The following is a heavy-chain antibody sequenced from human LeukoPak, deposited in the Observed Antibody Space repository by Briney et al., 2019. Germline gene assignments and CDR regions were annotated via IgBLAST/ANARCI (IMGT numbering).Heavy chain of an antibody. V-gene: IGHV1-8*03. CDR2: MNPNSGNT. D-gene: IGHD3-10*01. CDR1: GYTFTSYD. CDR3: ARVGRYGSGSSD. J-gene: IGHJ4*02. Sequence: GASVKVSCMASGYTFTSYDINWVRQATGQGLEWMGWMNPNSGNTGYAQKFQGRVTITRNTSISTAYMELSSLRSEDTAVYYCARVGRYGSGSSDWGQGTLVTVSS.